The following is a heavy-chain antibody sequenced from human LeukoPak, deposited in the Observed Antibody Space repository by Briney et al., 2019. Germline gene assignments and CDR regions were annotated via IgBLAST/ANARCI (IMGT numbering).Heavy chain of an antibody. V-gene: IGHV1-46*01. Sequence: GASVKVSCKASGYTFTSYYMHWVRQAPGQGLEWMGIINPSGGSTNYAQKLQGRVTMTTDTSTSTAYMELRSLRSDDTAVYYCARDFRSRVLIYGSGSPYDYWGQGTLVTVSS. D-gene: IGHD3-10*01. J-gene: IGHJ4*02. CDR3: ARDFRSRVLIYGSGSPYDY. CDR2: INPSGGST. CDR1: GYTFTSYY.